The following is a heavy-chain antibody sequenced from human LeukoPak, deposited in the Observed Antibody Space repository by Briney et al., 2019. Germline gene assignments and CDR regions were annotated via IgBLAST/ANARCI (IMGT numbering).Heavy chain of an antibody. V-gene: IGHV3-7*03. Sequence: GGSLRLSCAASGMTFSRYWMNWVRQAPGKGLEWVANIKEDGSVKNYVDSVRGRFTVSRDNAKNSLYLQMNSLRAGDTAVYYCAKDPIFSGSYGVFDYWGLGTLVTVSS. CDR1: GMTFSRYW. CDR2: IKEDGSVK. D-gene: IGHD1-26*01. J-gene: IGHJ4*02. CDR3: AKDPIFSGSYGVFDY.